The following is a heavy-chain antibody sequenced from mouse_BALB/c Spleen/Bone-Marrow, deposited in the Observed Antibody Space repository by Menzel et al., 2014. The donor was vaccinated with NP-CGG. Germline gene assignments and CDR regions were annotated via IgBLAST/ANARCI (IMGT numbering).Heavy chain of an antibody. J-gene: IGHJ1*01. D-gene: IGHD2-4*01. CDR2: IDPANGNT. V-gene: IGHV14-3*02. Sequence: SGAELVKPGASVKLSCTASGFNIKDTYMRWVKQRPEQGLEWIGRIDPANGNTKYDPKFQGKATITADTSSNTAYLQLSSLTSEDTAVYYCATMITDWYFDVWGAGTTVTVSS. CDR1: GFNIKDTY. CDR3: ATMITDWYFDV.